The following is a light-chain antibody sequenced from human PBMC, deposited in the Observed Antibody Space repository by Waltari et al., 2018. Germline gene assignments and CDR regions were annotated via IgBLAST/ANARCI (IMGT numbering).Light chain of an antibody. V-gene: IGLV2-14*01. J-gene: IGLJ2*01. CDR1: SSDVGGYNN. Sequence: QSALTQPASVSGSPGQSITISCPGRSSDVGGYNNVSWFQQHPGKAPKLMIYEVSKRPSGVSDRFSGSKSGNTASLTISGLQPEDEADYYCSSYTSSTTVVFGGGTKLTVL. CDR3: SSYTSSTTVV. CDR2: EVS.